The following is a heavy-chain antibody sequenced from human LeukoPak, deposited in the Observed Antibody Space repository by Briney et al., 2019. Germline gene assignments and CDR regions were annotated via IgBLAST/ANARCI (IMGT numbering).Heavy chain of an antibody. CDR1: GFTFDDYA. D-gene: IGHD4-11*01. V-gene: IGHV3-9*01. Sequence: GGSLRLSCAASGFTFDDYAMHWVRQAPGKGLEWVSGISWNSGSIGCADSVKGRFTISRDNAKNSLYLQMNSLRAEDTALYYCAKDIEALQYDYYGMDVWGQGTTVTVSS. J-gene: IGHJ6*02. CDR2: ISWNSGSI. CDR3: AKDIEALQYDYYGMDV.